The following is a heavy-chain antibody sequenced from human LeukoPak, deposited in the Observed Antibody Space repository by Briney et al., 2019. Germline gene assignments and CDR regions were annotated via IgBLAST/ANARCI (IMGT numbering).Heavy chain of an antibody. J-gene: IGHJ6*02. CDR2: IYHSGST. V-gene: IGHV4-30-2*01. D-gene: IGHD5-18*01. Sequence: SQTLSLTCAVSGGSISSGGYSWSWIRQPPGKGLEWIGYIYHSGSTNYNPSLKSRVTISVDTSKNQFSLKLSSVTAADTAVYYCARGGYSYGYPYYYGMDVWGQGTTVTVSS. CDR1: GGSISSGGYS. CDR3: ARGGYSYGYPYYYGMDV.